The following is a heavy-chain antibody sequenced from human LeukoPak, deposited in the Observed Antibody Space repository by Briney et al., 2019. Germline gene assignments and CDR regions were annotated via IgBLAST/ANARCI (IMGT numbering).Heavy chain of an antibody. CDR1: GFTVSNNY. CDR3: ARGGEAFCGSDCHRNFDY. D-gene: IGHD2-21*02. Sequence: GGSLRLSCAASGFTVSNNYMSWVRQAPGKGLEWVSVIYSDGSTYYANSVEGRFTISRDNSKNTLDLQINSLRAEDTAVYYCARGGEAFCGSDCHRNFDYWGQGTLVTVFS. CDR2: IYSDGST. J-gene: IGHJ4*02. V-gene: IGHV3-53*01.